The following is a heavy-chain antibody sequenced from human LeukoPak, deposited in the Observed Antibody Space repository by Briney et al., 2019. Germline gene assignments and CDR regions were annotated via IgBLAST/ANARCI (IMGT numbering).Heavy chain of an antibody. CDR3: ARDPGAYGDGCDY. Sequence: ASVKVSCKPSGYTFTSYGISWVRQAPGQGLEWMGWISAYNGNTNYAQKFQARVSMTTDTSTSTAYMELRSLRSDDTAVYYCARDPGAYGDGCDYWGQGTLVTVSS. V-gene: IGHV1-18*01. CDR2: ISAYNGNT. D-gene: IGHD4-17*01. CDR1: GYTFTSYG. J-gene: IGHJ4*02.